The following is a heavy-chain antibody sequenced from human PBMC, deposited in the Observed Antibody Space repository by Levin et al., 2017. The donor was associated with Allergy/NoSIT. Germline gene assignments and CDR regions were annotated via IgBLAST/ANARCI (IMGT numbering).Heavy chain of an antibody. J-gene: IGHJ4*02. Sequence: SQTLSLTCTVSGGSISRGNFYWSWIRQHPGKGLEWIGYIYSGGSTYYNPSLKSRGTISVDTSKNQLSLKLTSVTAADTAVYYCARGDFDLLTGYQSDHWGQGTRVTVSS. D-gene: IGHD3-9*01. CDR2: IYSGGST. CDR1: GGSISRGNFY. V-gene: IGHV4-31*03. CDR3: ARGDFDLLTGYQSDH.